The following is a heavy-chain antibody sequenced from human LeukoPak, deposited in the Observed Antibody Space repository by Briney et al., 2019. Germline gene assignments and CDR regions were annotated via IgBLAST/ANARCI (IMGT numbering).Heavy chain of an antibody. CDR2: IWYDGSNK. J-gene: IGHJ6*02. D-gene: IGHD3-3*01. CDR1: GFTFSSYG. Sequence: PGGSLRLSCAASGFTFSSYGMHWVRQAPGKGLGWVAVIWYDGSNKYYADSVKGRFTISRDNSKNTLYMQMNSLRAEDTAVYYCARVPERITIFGVVIILHYYYGMDVWGQGTTVTVSS. V-gene: IGHV3-33*01. CDR3: ARVPERITIFGVVIILHYYYGMDV.